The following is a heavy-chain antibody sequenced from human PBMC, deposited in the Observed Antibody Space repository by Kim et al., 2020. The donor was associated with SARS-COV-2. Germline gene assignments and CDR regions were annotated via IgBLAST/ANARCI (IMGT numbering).Heavy chain of an antibody. CDR1: GFTFSSYA. J-gene: IGHJ4*02. D-gene: IGHD5-18*01. Sequence: GGSLRLSCAASGFTFSSYAMSWVRQAPGKGLEWVSAISGSGGSTYYADSVKGRFTISRDNSKNTLYLQMNSLRAEDTAVYYCATETPYSYGSVDTWGENDYWGQGTLVTVSS. V-gene: IGHV3-23*01. CDR3: ATETPYSYGSVDTWGENDY. CDR2: ISGSGGST.